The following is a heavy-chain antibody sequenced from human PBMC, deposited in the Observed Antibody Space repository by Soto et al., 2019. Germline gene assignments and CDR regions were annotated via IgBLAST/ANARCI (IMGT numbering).Heavy chain of an antibody. Sequence: SETLSLTCAVYAGSFSGYYSGWIRQPPGKGRGWVGEINHSGSSDSMPSVTSRVTISVEPCKQQFSVKPRSDSAADTAVYYGARSGRGDIWGQETMVTVSS. CDR2: INHSGSS. CDR3: ARSGRGDI. D-gene: IGHD2-15*01. V-gene: IGHV4-34*01. CDR1: AGSFSGYY. J-gene: IGHJ3*02.